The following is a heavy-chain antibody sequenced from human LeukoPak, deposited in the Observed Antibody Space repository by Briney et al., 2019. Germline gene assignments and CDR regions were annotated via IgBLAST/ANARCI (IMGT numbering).Heavy chain of an antibody. CDR1: GYTFINYG. CDR2: ISVYNGDT. D-gene: IGHD2/OR15-2a*01. Sequence: ASVKVSCKASGYTFINYGISWVRQAPGQGLEWMGWISVYNGDTNYEQKFQGRVTMTTDTSTNTAYMELRSLRSDDTAVYYCARDGASWRASLITFYYDAMDVWGQGTTVTVSS. J-gene: IGHJ6*02. CDR3: ARDGASWRASLITFYYDAMDV. V-gene: IGHV1-18*01.